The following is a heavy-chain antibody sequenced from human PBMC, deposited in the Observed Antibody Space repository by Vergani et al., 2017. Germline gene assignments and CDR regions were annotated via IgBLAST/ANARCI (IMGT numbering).Heavy chain of an antibody. D-gene: IGHD4-17*01. CDR2: IIPIFGIA. Sequence: QVQLVQSGAEVKKPGSSVKVSCKASGGTFSSYAISWVRQAPGQGLEWMGWIIPIFGIANNAQKSQGRVTITADETTSTAYMELSSLRSEDTAVYYCARARANYGDYPPYYYYYMDVWGKGTTVTVSS. J-gene: IGHJ6*03. CDR1: GGTFSSYA. CDR3: ARARANYGDYPPYYYYYMDV. V-gene: IGHV1-69*01.